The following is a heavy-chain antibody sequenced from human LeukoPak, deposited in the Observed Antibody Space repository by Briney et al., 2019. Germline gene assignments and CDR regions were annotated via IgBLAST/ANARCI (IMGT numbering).Heavy chain of an antibody. CDR2: IYYSGST. D-gene: IGHD3-22*01. V-gene: IGHV4-39*01. Sequence: SETLSLTCTVSGGSISSSSYYWGWIRQTPGKGLEWIGSIYYSGSTYYNPSLKSRVTISVDTSKNQFSLRLSSVTAADTAVYYCARGLDSSGYSDSRDAFDIWGQGTMVTVSS. CDR1: GGSISSSSYY. J-gene: IGHJ3*02. CDR3: ARGLDSSGYSDSRDAFDI.